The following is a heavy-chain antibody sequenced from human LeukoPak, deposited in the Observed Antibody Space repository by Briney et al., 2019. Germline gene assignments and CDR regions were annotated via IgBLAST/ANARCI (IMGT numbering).Heavy chain of an antibody. D-gene: IGHD6-19*01. J-gene: IGHJ4*02. CDR3: GKGRVSE. CDR1: GFPFNAQD. CDR2: IHADGVGT. Sequence: GGSLRLSCAASGFPFNAQDMRWVRQAPGKGLEWVSSIHADGVGTFYADSVRGRFTVSRDNSKNTLDLQMNSLRVEDTAVYYCGKGRVSEWGQGTLVTVSS. V-gene: IGHV3-23*01.